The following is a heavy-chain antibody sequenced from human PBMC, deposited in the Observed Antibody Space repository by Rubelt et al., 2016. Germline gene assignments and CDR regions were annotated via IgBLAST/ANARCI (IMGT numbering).Heavy chain of an antibody. CDR3: ATASPYCSGGSCY. D-gene: IGHD2-15*01. CDR1: GYTLTELS. CDR2: FDPEDGET. J-gene: IGHJ4*02. V-gene: IGHV1-24*01. Sequence: QVQLVQSGAEVKKPGASVKVSCKVSGYTLTELSMHWVRQAPGKGLEWMGGFDPEDGETIYAQKVPGRGTRTEDTSTGTAYMELSSLRSEDTAVYYCATASPYCSGGSCYWGQGTLVTVSS.